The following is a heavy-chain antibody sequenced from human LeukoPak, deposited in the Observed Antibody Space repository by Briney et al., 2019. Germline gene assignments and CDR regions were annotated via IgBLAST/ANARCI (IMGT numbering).Heavy chain of an antibody. CDR3: AKEWLGHAFDI. CDR1: GFTFSSYG. V-gene: IGHV3-30*18. J-gene: IGHJ3*02. CDR2: TSYDGSNK. D-gene: IGHD6-19*01. Sequence: GGSLRLSCAASGFTFSSYGMHWVRQAPGKGLEWVAVTSYDGSNKYYADSVKGRFTISRDNSKNTLYLQMNSLRAEDTAVYYCAKEWLGHAFDIWGQGTMVTVSS.